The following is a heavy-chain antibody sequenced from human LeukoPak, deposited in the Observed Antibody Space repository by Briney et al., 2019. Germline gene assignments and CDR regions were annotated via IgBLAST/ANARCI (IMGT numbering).Heavy chain of an antibody. V-gene: IGHV3-23*01. D-gene: IGHD5-18*01. Sequence: GGSLRLSCAASGFTFSNYAMTWLRQAPGKGLEWVSTISGTGGTTYYADSVKGRFTMSRDNSKNTLFLQMNSLTDEDTAVYLCEKDGNSYGLFDYWGQGTLVTVSS. CDR1: GFTFSNYA. CDR2: ISGTGGTT. CDR3: EKDGNSYGLFDY. J-gene: IGHJ4*02.